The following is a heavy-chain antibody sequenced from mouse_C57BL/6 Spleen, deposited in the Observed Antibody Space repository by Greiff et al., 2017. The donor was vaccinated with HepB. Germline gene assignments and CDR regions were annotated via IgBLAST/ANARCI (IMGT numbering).Heavy chain of an antibody. J-gene: IGHJ4*01. CDR2: ISSGGSYT. CDR1: GFTFSSYG. CDR3: ARISGKAMDY. D-gene: IGHD4-1*01. V-gene: IGHV5-6*01. Sequence: EVQGVESGGDLVKPGGSLKLSCAASGFTFSSYGMSWVRQTPDKRLEWVATISSGGSYTYYPDSVKGRFTISRDNAKNTLYLQMSSLKSEDTAMYYCARISGKAMDYWGQGTSVTVSS.